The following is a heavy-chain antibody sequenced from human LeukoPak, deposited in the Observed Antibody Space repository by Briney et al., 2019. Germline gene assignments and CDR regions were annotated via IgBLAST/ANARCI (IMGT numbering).Heavy chain of an antibody. J-gene: IGHJ5*02. V-gene: IGHV3-21*01. CDR2: ISSRSSYI. Sequence: GGSLRLSCAASGFTFSSYSMNWVRQAPGKGLEGVSSISSRSSYIYYADSVKGRFTISRDNAKNSLYLQMNSLRAEDTAVYYCARAITTKGRIVARRFDPWGQGTLVTVSS. CDR3: ARAITTKGRIVARRFDP. CDR1: GFTFSSYS. D-gene: IGHD2-15*01.